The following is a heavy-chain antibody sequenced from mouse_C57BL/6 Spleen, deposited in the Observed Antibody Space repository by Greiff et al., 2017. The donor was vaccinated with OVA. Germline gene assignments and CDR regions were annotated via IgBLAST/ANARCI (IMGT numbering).Heavy chain of an antibody. CDR1: GYTFTSYW. CDR2: IHPNSGST. Sequence: VQLQQSGAELVKPGASVKLSCKASGYTFTSYWMHWVKQRPGQGLEWIGLIHPNSGSTNYNEKFKSKATLTVDKAASTAYMQLSSLTSEDSAVYYCASPLNWGLDYWGQGTTLTVSS. D-gene: IGHD4-1*02. CDR3: ASPLNWGLDY. V-gene: IGHV1-64*01. J-gene: IGHJ2*01.